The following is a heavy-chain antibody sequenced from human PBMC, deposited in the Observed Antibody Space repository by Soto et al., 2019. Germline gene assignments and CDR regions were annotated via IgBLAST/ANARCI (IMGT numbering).Heavy chain of an antibody. J-gene: IGHJ4*02. CDR3: ARHSEWKLQYYFDY. CDR2: IYYSGST. Sequence: QLQLQESGPGLVKPSETLSLTCTVSGGSISTSYYWGWIRQPPGKGLEWIGSIYYSGSTYYNPSLKRRFIQSVDTSKNQFSRKLSSVTAADTAVYYCARHSEWKLQYYFDYWGQGTLVTVSS. D-gene: IGHD1-26*01. V-gene: IGHV4-39*01. CDR1: GGSISTSYY.